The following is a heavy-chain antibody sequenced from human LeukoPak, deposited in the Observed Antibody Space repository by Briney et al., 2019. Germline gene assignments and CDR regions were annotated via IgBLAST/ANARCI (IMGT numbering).Heavy chain of an antibody. CDR1: GYTFTSYG. D-gene: IGHD3-22*01. CDR2: ISAYNGNT. V-gene: IGHV1-18*01. Sequence: ASVKVSCKASGYTFTSYGISWVRQAPGQGLERMGWISAYNGNTNYAQKLQGRVTMTTDTSTSTAYMELRSLRSDDTAVYYCARGSSGYYNDAFDIWGQGTMVAVSS. CDR3: ARGSSGYYNDAFDI. J-gene: IGHJ3*02.